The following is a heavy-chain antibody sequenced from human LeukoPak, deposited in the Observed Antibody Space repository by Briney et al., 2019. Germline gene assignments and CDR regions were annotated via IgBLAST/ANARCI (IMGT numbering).Heavy chain of an antibody. V-gene: IGHV4-59*11. CDR3: ARGGFYFLY. J-gene: IGHJ4*02. CDR2: IDGSGSP. CDR1: GAFISSLH. Sequence: SETLSLTCTVSGAFISSLHWSWVRQPPGKGLEWIGYIDGSGSPNYNPSLKGRVTISEDTSKSQFSLRLTSVTAADTAVYYCARGGFYFLYLSQGTLVTVSS. D-gene: IGHD3-16*01.